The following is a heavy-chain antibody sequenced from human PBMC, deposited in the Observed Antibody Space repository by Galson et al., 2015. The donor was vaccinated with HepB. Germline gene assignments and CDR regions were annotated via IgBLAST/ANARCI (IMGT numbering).Heavy chain of an antibody. CDR2: IKQDGSEK. V-gene: IGHV3-7*03. D-gene: IGHD2-2*01. Sequence: SLRLSCAASGSTFSSYWMSWVRQAPGKGLEWVANIKQDGSEKYYVDSVKGRFTISRDNAKNSLYLQMNSLRAEDTAVYYCARDQYCSSTSCYPAEYFQHWGQGTLVTVSS. J-gene: IGHJ1*01. CDR3: ARDQYCSSTSCYPAEYFQH. CDR1: GSTFSSYW.